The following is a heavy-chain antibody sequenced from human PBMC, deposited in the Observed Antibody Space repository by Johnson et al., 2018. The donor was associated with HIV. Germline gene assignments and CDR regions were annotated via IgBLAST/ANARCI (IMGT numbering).Heavy chain of an antibody. CDR3: ARDGYYDRSGYWGLDAFHI. CDR2: ISSNGIGT. Sequence: EVQLVESGGGLVQPGGSLRLSCAVSGFTFSNFAMHWVRQAPGKGLEYVSAISSNGIGTYYANSVRGRFTISRDNSKNTLYLQMGSLRVEDMAVYYCARDGYYDRSGYWGLDAFHIWGQGTTVTVSS. CDR1: GFTFSNFA. V-gene: IGHV3-64*01. J-gene: IGHJ3*02. D-gene: IGHD3-22*01.